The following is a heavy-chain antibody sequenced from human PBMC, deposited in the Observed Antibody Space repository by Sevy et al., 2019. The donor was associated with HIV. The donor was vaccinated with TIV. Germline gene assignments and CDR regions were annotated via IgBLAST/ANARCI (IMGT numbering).Heavy chain of an antibody. Sequence: GGYLRLSCAASGFTFSDYGMHWVRQAPGKGLEWVAVIWSDGSNKYYGDSVKGRFTISRDSSKNTLFLQMNSLRVDDTAVYYCAREERSGTTTSFDYWGQGALVIVSS. J-gene: IGHJ4*02. V-gene: IGHV3-33*01. CDR1: GFTFSDYG. D-gene: IGHD1-7*01. CDR2: IWSDGSNK. CDR3: AREERSGTTTSFDY.